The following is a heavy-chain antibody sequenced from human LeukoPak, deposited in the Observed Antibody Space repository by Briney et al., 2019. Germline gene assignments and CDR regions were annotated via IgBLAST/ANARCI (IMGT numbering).Heavy chain of an antibody. Sequence: GGSLRLSCAASGFSFRNAWMSWVRQAPGKGLEWVGRIKSKTDGGTTDYAAPVKGRFTISRDDSKNTLYLQMTSLRAEDTAVYYCAREGSTTVDAFDIWGQGTMVIVSS. CDR2: IKSKTDGGTT. J-gene: IGHJ3*02. CDR3: AREGSTTVDAFDI. CDR1: GFSFRNAW. V-gene: IGHV3-15*01. D-gene: IGHD1-1*01.